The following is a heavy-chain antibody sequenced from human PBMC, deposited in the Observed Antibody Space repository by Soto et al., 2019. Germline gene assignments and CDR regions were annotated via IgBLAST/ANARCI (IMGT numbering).Heavy chain of an antibody. Sequence: QVQLVQSGPEVKKPGASVKLSCKASGYIFTSYGIGWVRQAPGQGLEWMGWISAFKGYTKYPQRLQGRVTMTTDTPTSTAYMELRSLRSDDTAVYYCARVDNYYDSSGHYFTFFNYWGQRSRVTVSS. CDR3: ARVDNYYDSSGHYFTFFNY. CDR2: ISAFKGYT. J-gene: IGHJ4*02. CDR1: GYIFTSYG. D-gene: IGHD3-22*01. V-gene: IGHV1-18*01.